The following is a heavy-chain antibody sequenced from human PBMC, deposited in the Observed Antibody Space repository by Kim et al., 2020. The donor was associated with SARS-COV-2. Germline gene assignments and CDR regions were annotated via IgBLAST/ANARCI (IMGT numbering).Heavy chain of an antibody. CDR2: IWYDGSNK. J-gene: IGHJ6*02. CDR1: GFTFSSYG. D-gene: IGHD3-22*01. V-gene: IGHV3-33*01. CDR3: ARTGWRYYYDSSGYRDYYYYGMDV. Sequence: GGSLRLSCAASGFTFSSYGMHWVRQAPGKGLEWVAVIWYDGSNKYYADSVKGRFTISRDNSKNTLYLQMNSLRAEDTAVYYCARTGWRYYYDSSGYRDYYYYGMDVWGQGTTVTVSS.